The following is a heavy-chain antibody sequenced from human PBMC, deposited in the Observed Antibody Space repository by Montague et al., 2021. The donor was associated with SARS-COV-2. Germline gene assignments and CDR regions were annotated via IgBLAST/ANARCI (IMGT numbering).Heavy chain of an antibody. Sequence: SETLSLTCTVSGGSISSYYWSWIRQPPGKGLELIGYIYYSGSTNYDPSLKSRVTISVDTSKNQFYLKLSSVTAADTAVYYCARDSRTDFDWLFPDSGSYYYYMDVWGKGTTVTVSS. CDR1: GGSISSYY. CDR3: ARDSRTDFDWLFPDSGSYYYYMDV. D-gene: IGHD3-9*01. V-gene: IGHV4-59*01. CDR2: IYYSGST. J-gene: IGHJ6*03.